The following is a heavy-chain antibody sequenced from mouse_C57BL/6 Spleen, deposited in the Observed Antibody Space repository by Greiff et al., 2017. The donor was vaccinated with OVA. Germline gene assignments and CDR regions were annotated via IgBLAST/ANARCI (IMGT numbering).Heavy chain of an antibody. D-gene: IGHD3-2*02. CDR1: GYTFTSYW. CDR2: IDPSDSYT. Sequence: QVQLQQPGAELVMPGASVKLSCKASGYTFTSYWMHWVKQRPGQGLEWIGEIDPSDSYTNYNQKFKGKSTLTLDKSSSTAYMQLSSLTSEDSAVYYCARDSSGYAMDYWGQGTSVTVSS. CDR3: ARDSSGYAMDY. J-gene: IGHJ4*01. V-gene: IGHV1-69*01.